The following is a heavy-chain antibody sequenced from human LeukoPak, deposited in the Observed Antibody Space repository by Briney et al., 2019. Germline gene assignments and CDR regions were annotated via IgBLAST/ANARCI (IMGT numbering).Heavy chain of an antibody. J-gene: IGHJ4*02. CDR1: GFTFDNDT. Sequence: GGSLRLSCAASGFTFDNDTMHWVRQTPGRGLEWVSFITWKSHRTHYADSVKGRFTVSRDNSKDSLYLQMNSLRTEDTGLYHCASEVGYRSLGYLGQGTLVTVSS. CDR2: ITWKSHRT. V-gene: IGHV3-43*01. D-gene: IGHD3-3*01. CDR3: ASEVGYRSLGY.